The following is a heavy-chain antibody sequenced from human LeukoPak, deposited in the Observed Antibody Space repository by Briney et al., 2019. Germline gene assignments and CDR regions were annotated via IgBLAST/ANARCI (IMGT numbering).Heavy chain of an antibody. D-gene: IGHD6-13*01. CDR2: INPNSGGT. V-gene: IGHV1-2*02. Sequence: ASVKVSCKASGYTFTGYYMHWVRQAPGQGLEWMGWINPNSGGTNYAQKFQGRVTMTRDTSISTAYMELSRLRSDDTAVYYRARGSSSWYYTGFDYWGQGTLVTVSS. CDR1: GYTFTGYY. CDR3: ARGSSSWYYTGFDY. J-gene: IGHJ4*02.